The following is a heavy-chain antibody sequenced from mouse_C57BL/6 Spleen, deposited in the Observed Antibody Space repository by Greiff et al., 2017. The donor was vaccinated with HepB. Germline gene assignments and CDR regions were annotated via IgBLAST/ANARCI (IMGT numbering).Heavy chain of an antibody. CDR1: GYTFTDYE. J-gene: IGHJ2*01. Sequence: VQLQQSGAELVRPGASVTLSCKASGYTFTDYEMHWVKQTPVHGLEWIGAIDPETGGTAYNQKFKGKAILTADKSSSTAYMELRSLTSEDSAVYYCTRGATTVVAGFDYWGQGTTLTVSS. D-gene: IGHD1-1*01. CDR2: IDPETGGT. CDR3: TRGATTVVAGFDY. V-gene: IGHV1-15*01.